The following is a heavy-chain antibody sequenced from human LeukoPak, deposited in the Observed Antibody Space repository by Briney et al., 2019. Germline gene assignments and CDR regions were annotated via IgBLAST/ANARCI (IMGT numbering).Heavy chain of an antibody. Sequence: GGSLRLSCAASGFTFSSYGMTWVRQAPGKGLEWVSGISGSGGSTYYADSVKGRFTISRDNSKNTLYLQMNSLRAEDTAVYYCARGEDIVATIGAGGSGGDYWGQGTLVTVSS. CDR1: GFTFSSYG. J-gene: IGHJ4*02. V-gene: IGHV3-23*01. D-gene: IGHD5-12*01. CDR2: ISGSGGST. CDR3: ARGEDIVATIGAGGSGGDY.